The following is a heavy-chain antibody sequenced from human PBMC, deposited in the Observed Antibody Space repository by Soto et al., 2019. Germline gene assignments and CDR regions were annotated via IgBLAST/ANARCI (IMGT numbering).Heavy chain of an antibody. J-gene: IGHJ4*02. CDR2: IYPGDSDT. Sequence: PGESLKISCKGSGYIFSSYWIGWVRQMPGKGLEWMGSIYPGDSDTRYSPSFQGQVTISADKSSSTAYLQWSSLKASDTAMYYCARRGYCSSISCYVFDYWGQGTLVTVSS. CDR3: ARRGYCSSISCYVFDY. D-gene: IGHD2-2*01. V-gene: IGHV5-51*01. CDR1: GYIFSSYW.